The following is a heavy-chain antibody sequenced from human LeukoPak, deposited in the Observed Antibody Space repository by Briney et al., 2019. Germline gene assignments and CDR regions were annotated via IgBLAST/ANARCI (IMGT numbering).Heavy chain of an antibody. J-gene: IGHJ3*01. Sequence: GGSLRLSCAASGFTFSSYAMSWVRQAPGKGLEWVSAISGSGGSTYYADSVKGRFTISRDNARNSLYLQMNSLRAEDTVVYYCAKEAGQDFGALDAFDVWGQGTMVTVPS. V-gene: IGHV3-23*01. CDR3: AKEAGQDFGALDAFDV. CDR1: GFTFSSYA. CDR2: ISGSGGST. D-gene: IGHD4-17*01.